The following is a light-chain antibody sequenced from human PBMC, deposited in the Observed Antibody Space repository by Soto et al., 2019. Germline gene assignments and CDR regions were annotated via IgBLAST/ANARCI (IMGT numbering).Light chain of an antibody. CDR1: QRISTN. CDR2: DAS. Sequence: EIMMTQSPATLSVTPGERATLSCRASQRISTNLAWYQQKPGQAPRLLIYDASTRATGIPTRFRGSGSGTEFTLTISSLQSEDFVVYYCQQYNDWPGTFGQGTKVYIK. CDR3: QQYNDWPGT. V-gene: IGKV3-15*01. J-gene: IGKJ1*01.